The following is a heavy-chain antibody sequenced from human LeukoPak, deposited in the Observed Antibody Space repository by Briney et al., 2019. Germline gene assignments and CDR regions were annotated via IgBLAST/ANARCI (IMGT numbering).Heavy chain of an antibody. J-gene: IGHJ4*02. D-gene: IGHD4-17*01. CDR3: ARRAGEYSHPYDC. Sequence: GGSLRLSCTVSGFTLSSNSMSWVRQAPGKGREWVSFIYGGGNTHYSDSVTGRFTISRDNSKNTLYLQMNSLRADDTAVYYCARRAGEYSHPYDCWGTVTLVTVSS. CDR1: GFTLSSNS. CDR2: IYGGGNT. V-gene: IGHV3-53*01.